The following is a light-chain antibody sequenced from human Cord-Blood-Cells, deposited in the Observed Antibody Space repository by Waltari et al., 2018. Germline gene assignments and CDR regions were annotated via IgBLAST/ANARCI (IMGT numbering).Light chain of an antibody. V-gene: IGLV1-40*01. J-gene: IGLJ3*02. CDR1: SSHIGAGYD. CDR3: QSYDSSLSGWV. CDR2: GTS. Sequence: QSVLTQLPSESEAPGQRVTISCPGSSSHIGAGYDFHWYQQLPGTAPKLLIYGTSNRPSGVPDRFSGSKSGTSASLAITGLQAEDEADYYCQSYDSSLSGWVFGGGTKLTVL.